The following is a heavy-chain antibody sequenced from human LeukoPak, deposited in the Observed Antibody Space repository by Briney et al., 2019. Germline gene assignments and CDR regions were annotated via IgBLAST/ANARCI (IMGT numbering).Heavy chain of an antibody. CDR2: ISYDGSNK. V-gene: IGHV3-30*18. J-gene: IGHJ4*02. D-gene: IGHD3-22*01. CDR1: GFTFSSYG. Sequence: GRSLRLSCAASGFTFSSYGMHWVRQAPGKWLEWVAVISYDGSNKYYADSVKGRFTISRDNSKNTLYLQMNSLRAEDTAVYYCAKDGPPYYYDSSGYYYYFDYWGQGTLVTVSS. CDR3: AKDGPPYYYDSSGYYYYFDY.